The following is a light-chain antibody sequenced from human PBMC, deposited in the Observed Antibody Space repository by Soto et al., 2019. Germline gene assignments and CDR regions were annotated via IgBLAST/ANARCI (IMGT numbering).Light chain of an antibody. CDR1: SSDVGSYNR. CDR2: EVS. CDR3: NSHTTSDTYD. Sequence: QSVLTQPASVSGSPGQSITISCTGTSSDVGSYNRVSWYQQPPGKAPKLMIYEVSNRPSGVSNRFSGSKSGNTASLTISGLMPEDEADYFCNSHTTSDTYDFGTGTKVTV. V-gene: IGLV2-14*01. J-gene: IGLJ1*01.